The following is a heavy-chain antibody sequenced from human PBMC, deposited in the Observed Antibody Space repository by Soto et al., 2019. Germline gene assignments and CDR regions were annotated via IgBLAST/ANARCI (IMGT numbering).Heavy chain of an antibody. CDR2: IIPILGIA. D-gene: IGHD2-21*01. J-gene: IGHJ4*02. V-gene: IGHV1-69*02. CDR1: GGTFSSYT. Sequence: QVQLVQSGAEVKKPGSSVKVSCKASGGTFSSYTISWVRQAPGQGLEWMGRIIPILGIANYAQKFQGRVTITADKSPCTAYMELSSLRSEDTAVYYCARGEGLSFDYWGQGTLVTVSS. CDR3: ARGEGLSFDY.